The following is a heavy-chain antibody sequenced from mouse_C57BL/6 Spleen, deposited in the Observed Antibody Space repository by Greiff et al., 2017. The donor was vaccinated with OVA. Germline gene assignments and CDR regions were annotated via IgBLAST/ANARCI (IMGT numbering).Heavy chain of an antibody. J-gene: IGHJ2*01. D-gene: IGHD1-1*01. CDR3: ASNYYGSSYMDY. CDR2: IDPSDSYT. CDR1: GYTFTSYW. Sequence: VQLQQPGAELVMPGASVKLSCKASGYTFTSYWMQWVKQRPGQGLEWIGDIDPSDSYTHSNPKFKGKVTLTVDTSSSTAYMQLSSLTSEDSAVYYCASNYYGSSYMDYWGQGTALTVSS. V-gene: IGHV1-50*01.